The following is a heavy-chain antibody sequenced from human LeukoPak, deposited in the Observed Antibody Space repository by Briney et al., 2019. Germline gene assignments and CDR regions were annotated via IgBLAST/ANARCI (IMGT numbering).Heavy chain of an antibody. CDR1: GGSVSSYEYY. V-gene: IGHV4-39*01. D-gene: IGHD3-9*01. CDR3: ARLSKGRYFDYIFDH. J-gene: IGHJ4*02. CDR2: TYYSGST. Sequence: PSETLSLTRTVSGGSVSSYEYYWGWIRQPPGKGLEWIGNTYYSGSTYYNPSLKSRLTMSVDTSKNQFSLKMSSVTAADTAVYYCARLSKGRYFDYIFDHWGQGALVTVSS.